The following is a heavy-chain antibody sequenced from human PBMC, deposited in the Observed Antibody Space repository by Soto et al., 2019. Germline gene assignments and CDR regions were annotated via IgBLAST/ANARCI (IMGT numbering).Heavy chain of an antibody. Sequence: PGGSLRLSCAASGFTFTTAWINGVRQAPGKGLEWVGRIKSKIDGGTTDFAAPVKGRFAISRDDSRNMVYFQMNSLEIEDTAVYYCTTDSHFTMKLVRFDYWGLGTLVTVS. CDR1: GFTFTTAW. CDR3: TTDSHFTMKLVRFDY. D-gene: IGHD3-22*01. V-gene: IGHV3-15*07. CDR2: IKSKIDGGTT. J-gene: IGHJ4*01.